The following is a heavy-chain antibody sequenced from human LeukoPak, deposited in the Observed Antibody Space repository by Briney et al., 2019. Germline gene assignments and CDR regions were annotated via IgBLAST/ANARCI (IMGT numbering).Heavy chain of an antibody. V-gene: IGHV4-59*01. CDR2: IYYSGST. J-gene: IGHJ5*02. CDR1: GGSISSYH. D-gene: IGHD3-22*01. CDR3: ARGGGYYYDSSGYPRPNNWFDP. Sequence: SETLSLTCTVSGGSISSYHWSWIRQPPGKGLECIGYIYYSGSTHYNPSLKSRVTISVDTSKNQFSLKLSSVTAADTAVYYCARGGGYYYDSSGYPRPNNWFDPWGQGTLVTVSS.